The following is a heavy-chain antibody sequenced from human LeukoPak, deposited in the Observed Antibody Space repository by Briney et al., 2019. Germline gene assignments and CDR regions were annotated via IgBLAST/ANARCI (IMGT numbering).Heavy chain of an antibody. D-gene: IGHD6-13*01. CDR2: ISSSSSYI. V-gene: IGHV3-21*04. CDR1: GFTFSSYS. Sequence: PGGSLRLSCAASGFTFSSYSMNWVRQAPGKGLEWVSSISSSSSYIYYADSVKGRFTISRDNAKIPLYLQMNSRRAEDTAVYYCARRVRVSRAFDIWGQGTMVTVPS. J-gene: IGHJ3*02. CDR3: ARRVRVSRAFDI.